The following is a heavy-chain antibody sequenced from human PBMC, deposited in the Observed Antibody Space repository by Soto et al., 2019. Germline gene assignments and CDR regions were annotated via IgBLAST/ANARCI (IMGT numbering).Heavy chain of an antibody. CDR2: ISGSGGST. D-gene: IGHD3-3*01. J-gene: IGHJ3*02. CDR3: AKARTYYDFWSGSQPDAFDI. Sequence: GGSLRLSCAASGFTFSSYAMSWVRQAPGKGLEWVSAISGSGGSTYYADSVKGRFTISRDNSKNTLYLQMNSLRAEDTAVYYCAKARTYYDFWSGSQPDAFDIWGQGTMVTVSS. CDR1: GFTFSSYA. V-gene: IGHV3-23*01.